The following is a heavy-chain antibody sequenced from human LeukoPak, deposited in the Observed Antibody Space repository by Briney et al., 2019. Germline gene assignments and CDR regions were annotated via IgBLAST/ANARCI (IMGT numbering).Heavy chain of an antibody. CDR1: GGSISYYY. CDR3: AREDPQTTVPEGMDV. V-gene: IGHV4-59*01. J-gene: IGHJ6*02. Sequence: SETLSLTCTVSGGSISYYYWSWIRQSPGKGLEGSGYIYYSGTTNYNPSLKSRVTISVDTSKNQFSLQLRSVTAANTAVYYCAREDPQTTVPEGMDVWGQGTTVTVSS. CDR2: IYYSGTT. D-gene: IGHD4-17*01.